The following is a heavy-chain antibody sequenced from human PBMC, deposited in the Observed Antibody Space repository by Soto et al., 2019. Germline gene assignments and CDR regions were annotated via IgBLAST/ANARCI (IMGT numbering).Heavy chain of an antibody. D-gene: IGHD4-17*01. CDR1: GFTFSSYA. V-gene: IGHV3-23*01. Sequence: VGSLRLSCAASGFTFSSYAMSWVRQAPGKGLEWVSAISGSGGSTYYADSVKGRFTISRDNSKNTLYLQMNSLRAEDTAVYYCAKVGDYGDQFDYWGQGTLVTVSS. CDR3: AKVGDYGDQFDY. CDR2: ISGSGGST. J-gene: IGHJ4*02.